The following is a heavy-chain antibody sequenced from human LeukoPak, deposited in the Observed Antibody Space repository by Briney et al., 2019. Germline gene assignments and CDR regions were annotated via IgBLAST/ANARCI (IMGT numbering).Heavy chain of an antibody. CDR2: IGWDGGST. Sequence: GALILSCAASGFTFDDYTMHWVRQAPGKGLEWVSLIGWDGGSTYYADSVKGRFTISRDNSKNSLYLQMNSLRTEDTALYYCARNYYDTKTYYFDYWGQGTLVTVSS. D-gene: IGHD3-22*01. CDR1: GFTFDDYT. V-gene: IGHV3-43*01. J-gene: IGHJ4*02. CDR3: ARNYYDTKTYYFDY.